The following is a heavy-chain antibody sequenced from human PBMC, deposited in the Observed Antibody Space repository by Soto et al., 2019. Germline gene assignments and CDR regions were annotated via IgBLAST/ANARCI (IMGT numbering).Heavy chain of an antibody. CDR3: ARTYDSNGYANEFDS. D-gene: IGHD3-22*01. J-gene: IGHJ4*02. Sequence: QVVLQESGPGLVKPSETLSLTCSVSGRSITSYYWSWVRQPPGKGPEWIGYIYDNGITSQNPSLKSRVTMSADTSQNQFSLKLTSVTGADTAVYYCARTYDSNGYANEFDSWGQGILVTVTS. CDR1: GRSITSYY. CDR2: IYDNGIT. V-gene: IGHV4-59*12.